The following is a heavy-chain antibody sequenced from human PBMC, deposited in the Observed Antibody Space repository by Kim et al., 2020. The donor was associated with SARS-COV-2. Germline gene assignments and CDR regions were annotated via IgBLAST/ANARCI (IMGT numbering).Heavy chain of an antibody. CDR2: ISYDGNNK. Sequence: GGSLRLSCAASGFTFSSHAMHWFRQAPGKGLEWVTVISYDGNNKYYADSVKGRFTISRDNSKNTLYLQMNSLRAEDTAVYYCANSLVLGAANDFDYWGQGTLVTVSS. D-gene: IGHD2-15*01. CDR1: GFTFSSHA. V-gene: IGHV3-30*04. CDR3: ANSLVLGAANDFDY. J-gene: IGHJ4*02.